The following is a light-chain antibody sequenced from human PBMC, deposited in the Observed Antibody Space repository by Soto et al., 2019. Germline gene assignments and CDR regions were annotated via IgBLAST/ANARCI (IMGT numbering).Light chain of an antibody. J-gene: IGKJ1*01. CDR2: VGS. CDR3: MQALQTPT. V-gene: IGKV2-28*01. Sequence: DIVMTQSPLSLSVTPGEPASISCRSSQSLLHSNGYNYLDWYLQKPGQSPQVLIYVGSNRASGVPDRFSGSGSGTDFTPKISRVEAEDVGVYYCMQALQTPTFGQGTKVEIK. CDR1: QSLLHSNGYNY.